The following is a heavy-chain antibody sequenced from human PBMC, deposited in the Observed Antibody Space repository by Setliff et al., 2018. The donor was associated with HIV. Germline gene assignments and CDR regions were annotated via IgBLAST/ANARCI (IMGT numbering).Heavy chain of an antibody. Sequence: GGSLRLSCAASGFTFSSYAMSWVRQAPGKGLEWVSAISGSGGSTYYADSVKGRFTISRDNSKNTLYLQMNSLRAEDTAVYYCARKGGYYYVAYYYGMDVWGQGTTVTV. D-gene: IGHD3-22*01. CDR1: GFTFSSYA. CDR3: ARKGGYYYVAYYYGMDV. V-gene: IGHV3-23*01. CDR2: ISGSGGST. J-gene: IGHJ6*02.